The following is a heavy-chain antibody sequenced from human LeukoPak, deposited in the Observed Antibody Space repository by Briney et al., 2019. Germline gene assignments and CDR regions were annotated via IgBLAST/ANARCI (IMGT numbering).Heavy chain of an antibody. V-gene: IGHV4-34*01. J-gene: IGHJ6*03. CDR1: GGSFSGYY. D-gene: IGHD6-6*01. CDR3: ARSGDSSSSRRYYYYYYMDV. Sequence: SETLSLTCAVYGGSFSGYYWSWIRQPPGKGLEWIGEINHSGSTNYKPSLTSRVTISVETSKNQFSLKLSSVTAADTAVYYCARSGDSSSSRRYYYYYYMDVWGKGTTVTVSS. CDR2: INHSGST.